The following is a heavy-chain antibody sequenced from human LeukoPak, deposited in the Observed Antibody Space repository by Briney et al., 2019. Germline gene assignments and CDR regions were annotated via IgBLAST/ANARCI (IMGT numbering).Heavy chain of an antibody. Sequence: PGGSLQISCQGSGYSFTSYWIGWVRQLPGKGVGWRGIIYPGDSDTRYSPSFQGQVTISADKSISTAYLQWSSLKASDTATYYCARRGSSVVGDYWGQGTLVTVSS. CDR3: ARRGSSVVGDY. CDR2: IYPGDSDT. D-gene: IGHD2-2*01. CDR1: GYSFTSYW. J-gene: IGHJ4*02. V-gene: IGHV5-51*01.